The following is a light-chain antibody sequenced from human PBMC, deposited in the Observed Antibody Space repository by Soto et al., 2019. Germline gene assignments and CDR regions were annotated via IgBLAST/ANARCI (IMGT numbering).Light chain of an antibody. CDR3: SSYTSSSTLNYV. V-gene: IGLV2-14*01. Sequence: QSVLTQPASVSGSPGQSITISCTGTSSDVGGYKYVSWYQQPPGKAPKLMIYEVSHRPSGVSNRFSGSKSGNTASLTISGFQAEDEADYYCSSYTSSSTLNYVFGTGTKLTVL. J-gene: IGLJ1*01. CDR2: EVS. CDR1: SSDVGGYKY.